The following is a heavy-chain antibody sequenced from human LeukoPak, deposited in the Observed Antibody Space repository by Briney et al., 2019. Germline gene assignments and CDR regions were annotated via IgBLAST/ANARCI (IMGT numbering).Heavy chain of an antibody. V-gene: IGHV4-61*01. Sequence: SETLSLTCTVSGGSVSSGSYYWSWIRQPPGKGLEWIGYIYYSGSTNYNPSLKSRVTISVDTSKNQFSLKLSSVTAADMAVYYCARDGVGNWFDPWGQGTLVTVSS. D-gene: IGHD1-26*01. CDR1: GGSVSSGSYY. CDR2: IYYSGST. J-gene: IGHJ5*02. CDR3: ARDGVGNWFDP.